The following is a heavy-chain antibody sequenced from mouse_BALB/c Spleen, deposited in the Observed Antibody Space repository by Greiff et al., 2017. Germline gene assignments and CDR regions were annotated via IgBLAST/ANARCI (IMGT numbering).Heavy chain of an antibody. CDR2: IYPGNVNT. D-gene: IGHD2-10*02. V-gene: IGHV1S56*01. CDR1: GYTFTSYY. CDR3: ARHLVEAMDY. J-gene: IGHJ4*01. Sequence: QVQLKQSGPELVKPGASVRISCKASGYTFTSYYIHWVKQRPGQGLEWIGWIYPGNVNTKYNEKFKGKATLTADKSSSTAYMQLSSLTSEDSAVYFCARHLVEAMDYWGQGTSVTVSS.